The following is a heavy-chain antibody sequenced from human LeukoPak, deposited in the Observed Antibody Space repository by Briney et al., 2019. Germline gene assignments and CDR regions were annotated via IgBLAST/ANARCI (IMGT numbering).Heavy chain of an antibody. CDR1: GLTFSSYS. J-gene: IGHJ4*02. CDR2: ISSSSSYI. V-gene: IGHV3-21*01. CDR3: ARVIYSSSSGFDY. Sequence: GGSLRLSCAASGLTFSSYSMNWVRQAPGKGLEWVSSISSSSSYIYYADSVKGRFTISRDNAKNSLYLQMNSLRAEDTAVYYCARVIYSSSSGFDYWGQGTLVTVSS. D-gene: IGHD6-6*01.